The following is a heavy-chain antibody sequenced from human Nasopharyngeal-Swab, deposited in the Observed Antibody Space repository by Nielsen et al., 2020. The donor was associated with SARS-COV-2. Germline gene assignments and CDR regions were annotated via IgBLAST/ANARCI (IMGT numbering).Heavy chain of an antibody. V-gene: IGHV3-7*04. Sequence: GESLKISCAASRFPFRNYYMTWVRQPPGKGLEWVANIKQGGSEQFYVDSVKGRFTISRDDAKNSVYLQMNSLRAEDTAVYYCARESVVTGMDDATDIWGQGTMVTVSS. CDR1: RFPFRNYY. J-gene: IGHJ3*02. D-gene: IGHD2-21*02. CDR3: ARESVVTGMDDATDI. CDR2: IKQGGSEQ.